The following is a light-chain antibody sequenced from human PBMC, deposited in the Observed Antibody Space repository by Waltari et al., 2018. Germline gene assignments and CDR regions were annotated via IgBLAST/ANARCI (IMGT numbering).Light chain of an antibody. CDR2: GAS. J-gene: IGKJ2*01. CDR3: QQYGSSILYT. CDR1: QSLTKRY. V-gene: IGKV3-20*01. Sequence: VLTQSPDTLSLSPGERATVSCRASQSLTKRYLAWYQQKPGQAPRLLIYGASSRAAGIPDRFSGSGSGTDFTLTISRLEPEDLAVYYCQQYGSSILYTFGQGTKLEIK.